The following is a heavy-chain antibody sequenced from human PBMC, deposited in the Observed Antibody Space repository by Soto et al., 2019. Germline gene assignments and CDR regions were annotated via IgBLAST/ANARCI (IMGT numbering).Heavy chain of an antibody. J-gene: IGHJ4*02. V-gene: IGHV2-26*01. CDR3: ARRILSVGCDY. CDR1: GFSLSNSRMG. D-gene: IGHD5-18*01. CDR2: IFPNDEK. Sequence: SVPPLVNPTETLTLTCTVSGFSLSNSRMGVSWIRQPAGKALEWLAHIFPNDEKSYTTSLKSRLTISKDTSKSRVVLTMTNMDPADRSTYDCARRILSVGCDYWGQGALV.